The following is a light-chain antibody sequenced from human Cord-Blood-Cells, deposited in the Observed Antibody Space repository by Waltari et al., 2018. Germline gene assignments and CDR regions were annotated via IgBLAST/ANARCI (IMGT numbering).Light chain of an antibody. CDR2: DAS. CDR3: QQRSNWPPIT. J-gene: IGKJ5*01. CDR1: QSVSSY. Sequence: EIVLTKSPATLSLSPGERATLSCRASQSVSSYLAWYQQKPGQAPRLLIYDASNSATGIPARFSGSGSGTDFTLTISSLEPEDFAVYYCQQRSNWPPITFGQGTRLEIK. V-gene: IGKV3-11*01.